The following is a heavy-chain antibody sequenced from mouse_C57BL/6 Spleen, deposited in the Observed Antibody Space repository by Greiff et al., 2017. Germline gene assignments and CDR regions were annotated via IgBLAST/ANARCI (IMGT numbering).Heavy chain of an antibody. CDR3: ARERPNWEGWFAY. CDR2: ISYDGSN. V-gene: IGHV3-6*01. J-gene: IGHJ3*01. CDR1: GYSITSGYY. D-gene: IGHD4-1*01. Sequence: EVQLQESGPGLVKPSQSLSLTCSVTGYSITSGYYWNWIRQFPGNKLEWMGYISYDGSNNYNPSLKNRISITRDTSKNQFFLKLNSVTTEDTATYYCARERPNWEGWFAYWGQGTLVTVSA.